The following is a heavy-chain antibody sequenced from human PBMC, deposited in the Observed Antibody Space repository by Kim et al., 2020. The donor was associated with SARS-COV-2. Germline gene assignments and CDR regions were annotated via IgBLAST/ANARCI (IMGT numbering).Heavy chain of an antibody. V-gene: IGHV1-3*01. Sequence: SQKFQGRVTMTRDTSASTAYMELSSLRSEDTAVYYCARDNRPPWEPLMDYWGQGTLVTVSS. CDR3: ARDNRPPWEPLMDY. J-gene: IGHJ4*02. D-gene: IGHD1-26*01.